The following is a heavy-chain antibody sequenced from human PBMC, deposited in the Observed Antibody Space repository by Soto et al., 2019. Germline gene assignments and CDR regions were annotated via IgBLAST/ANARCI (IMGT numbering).Heavy chain of an antibody. CDR2: ITGSGTIT. D-gene: IGHD3-22*01. Sequence: EVQLLESGGGLVQPGGSLRLSCAASGFTFDNYAMNWVRQAPGKGLEWFSGITGSGTITYYTDSVRGRFTISRDNSKDPLYLQMNRLRADDTAVYFCARRVNYFDTSGSFLPTFAYWGQGTLVTVSS. V-gene: IGHV3-23*01. J-gene: IGHJ4*02. CDR3: ARRVNYFDTSGSFLPTFAY. CDR1: GFTFDNYA.